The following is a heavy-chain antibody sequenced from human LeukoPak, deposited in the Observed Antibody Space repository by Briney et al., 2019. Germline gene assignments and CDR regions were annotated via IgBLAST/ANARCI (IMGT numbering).Heavy chain of an antibody. CDR2: IYYSGST. D-gene: IGHD3-10*01. CDR3: ARGRGDYGSGSYYLLDPDYYYYYMDV. CDR1: GGSISSHY. Sequence: SETLSLTCTVSGGSISSHYWSWIRQPPGKGLEWIGYIYYSGSTNYNPSLKSRVTISVDTSKNQFSLKLSSVTAADTAVYYCARGRGDYGSGSYYLLDPDYYYYYMDVWGKGTTVTISS. J-gene: IGHJ6*03. V-gene: IGHV4-59*11.